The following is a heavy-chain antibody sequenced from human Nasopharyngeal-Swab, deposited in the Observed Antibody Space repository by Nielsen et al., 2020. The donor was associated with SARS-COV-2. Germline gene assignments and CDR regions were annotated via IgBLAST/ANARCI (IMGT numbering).Heavy chain of an antibody. V-gene: IGHV3-11*01. Sequence: GESLKISCAASGFTFTDYYMSWIRQAPGKGLEWISYISDSGTTKYADSVKGRFTIPRDNAQNSVYLQLNSLRAEATAVYYCARGPSNSRFDFWGQGSLVTVSS. D-gene: IGHD6-13*01. CDR1: GFTFTDYY. J-gene: IGHJ5*01. CDR2: ISDSGTT. CDR3: ARGPSNSRFDF.